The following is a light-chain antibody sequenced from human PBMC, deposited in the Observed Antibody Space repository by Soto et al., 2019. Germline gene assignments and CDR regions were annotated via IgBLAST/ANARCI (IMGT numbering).Light chain of an antibody. CDR2: GNS. CDR3: DSYTSSRAYV. CDR1: SSNIGAGYD. V-gene: IGLV1-40*01. Sequence: QPVLTQPPSVSGAPGQRVTISCAGSSSNIGAGYDVHWYQQLPGTAPKLLIYGNSNRPSGVPDRFSGSKSGTSASLAITGLQAEDEADYYCDSYTSSRAYVFGIGTKLTVL. J-gene: IGLJ1*01.